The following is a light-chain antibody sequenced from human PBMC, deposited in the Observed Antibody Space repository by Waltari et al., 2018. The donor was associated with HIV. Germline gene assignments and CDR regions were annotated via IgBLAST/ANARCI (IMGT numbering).Light chain of an antibody. CDR1: SHDVGAYNY. V-gene: IGLV2-14*01. CDR2: EVT. CDR3: SSYTSRNTQV. J-gene: IGLJ2*01. Sequence: HSALTQPASVSGSPGQPITIPCPAASHDVGAYNYVPSYQQHPGKAPKLLIYEVTNRPSGVSNRFSASKSGNTASLTISGLQAEDEADYYCSSYTSRNTQVFGGGTKLTVL.